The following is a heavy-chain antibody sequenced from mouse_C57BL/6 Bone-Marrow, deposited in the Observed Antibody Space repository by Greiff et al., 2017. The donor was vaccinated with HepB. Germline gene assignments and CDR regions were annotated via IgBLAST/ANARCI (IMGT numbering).Heavy chain of an antibody. D-gene: IGHD2-4*01. J-gene: IGHJ3*01. CDR3: ASIYYDYDVGAY. V-gene: IGHV1-7*01. Sequence: QVTLKVSGAELAKPGASVKLSCKASGYTFTSYWMHWVKQRPGQGLEWIGYINPSSGYTKYNQKFKDKATLTADKSSSTAYMQLSSLTYEDSAVYYCASIYYDYDVGAYWGQGTLVTVSA. CDR2: INPSSGYT. CDR1: GYTFTSYW.